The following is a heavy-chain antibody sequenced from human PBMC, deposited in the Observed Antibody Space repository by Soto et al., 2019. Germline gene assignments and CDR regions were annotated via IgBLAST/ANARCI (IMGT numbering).Heavy chain of an antibody. CDR1: GFTFGDDA. Sequence: GGSLRLSCTASGFTFGDDAMSWFRQAPGKGLEWVGFIRSKAYGGTTEYAASVKGRFTISRDDSKSIAYLQMNSLKTEDTAVYYCTSPSYYDFWSGPDYWGQGTLVTVSS. CDR3: TSPSYYDFWSGPDY. V-gene: IGHV3-49*03. D-gene: IGHD3-3*01. CDR2: IRSKAYGGTT. J-gene: IGHJ4*02.